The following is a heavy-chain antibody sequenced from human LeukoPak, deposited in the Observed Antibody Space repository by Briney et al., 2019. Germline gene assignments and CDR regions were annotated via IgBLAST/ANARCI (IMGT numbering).Heavy chain of an antibody. CDR1: GGSISSYY. CDR3: AREVMAAAGHRPSRWRDDYYYYYMDV. J-gene: IGHJ6*03. D-gene: IGHD6-13*01. Sequence: SETLSLTCTVSGGSISSYYWSWIRQPPGKGLEWIGYIYYSGSTNYNPSLKSRVIISVDTSKNQFSLKLSSVTAADTAVYYCAREVMAAAGHRPSRWRDDYYYYYMDVWGKGTTVTISS. V-gene: IGHV4-59*01. CDR2: IYYSGST.